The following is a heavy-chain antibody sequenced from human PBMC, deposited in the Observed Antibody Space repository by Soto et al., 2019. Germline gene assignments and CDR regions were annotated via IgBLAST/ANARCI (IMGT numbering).Heavy chain of an antibody. Sequence: SETLSLTCTVSGGSISSGPYSWGWIRQPPGEGLEWIGTFHYSESTYYNPSLKSRVTISVDTSKNQFSLKLSSVTAADTAVYYCARPLYSYGPMDVWGQGTTVTVSS. CDR3: ARPLYSYGPMDV. D-gene: IGHD5-18*01. CDR2: FHYSEST. V-gene: IGHV4-39*07. CDR1: GGSISSGPYS. J-gene: IGHJ6*02.